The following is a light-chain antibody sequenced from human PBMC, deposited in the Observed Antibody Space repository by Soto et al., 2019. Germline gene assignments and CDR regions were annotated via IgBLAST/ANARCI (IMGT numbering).Light chain of an antibody. V-gene: IGLV2-14*01. J-gene: IGLJ2*01. CDR1: SSDVGGYNY. Sequence: QSALTQPASVSGSPGQSITISCTGTSSDVGGYNYVSWYQQHPGKAPKLMIYDVSNRPSGVSNRFSGSKSDNTASLTISGLQAEDEADYYCSSYTSSSTYVVFGGGTKVTVI. CDR3: SSYTSSSTYVV. CDR2: DVS.